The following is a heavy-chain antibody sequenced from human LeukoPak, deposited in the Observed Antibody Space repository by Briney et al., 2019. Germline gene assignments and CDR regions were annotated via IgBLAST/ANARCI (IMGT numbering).Heavy chain of an antibody. CDR2: ISSSGSTI. CDR1: GFTFSDYY. J-gene: IGHJ3*02. V-gene: IGHV3-11*01. CDR3: ARGSIAADTNDAFDI. D-gene: IGHD6-13*01. Sequence: GGSLRLSCAASGFTFSDYYMSWLRQAPGKGLEWVSYISSSGSTIYYADSVKGRFTISRDNAKNSLYLQMNSLRAEDTAVYYCARGSIAADTNDAFDIWGQGTMVTVSS.